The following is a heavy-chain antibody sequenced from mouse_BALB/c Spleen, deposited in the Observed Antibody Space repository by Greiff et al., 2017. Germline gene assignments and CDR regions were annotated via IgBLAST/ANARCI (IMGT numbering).Heavy chain of an antibody. D-gene: IGHD4-1*01. J-gene: IGHJ2*01. Sequence: EVKLVESGPGLVKPSQSLSLTCSVTGYSITSGYYWNWIRQFPGNKLEWMGYISYDGSNNYNPSLKNRISITRDTSKNQFFLKLNSVTTEDTATYYCARSSNWANYFDYWGQGTTLTVSS. CDR3: ARSSNWANYFDY. CDR1: GYSITSGYY. CDR2: ISYDGSN. V-gene: IGHV3-6*02.